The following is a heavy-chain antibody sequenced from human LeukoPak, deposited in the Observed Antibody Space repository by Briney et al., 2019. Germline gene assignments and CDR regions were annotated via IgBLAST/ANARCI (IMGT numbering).Heavy chain of an antibody. Sequence: SETLSLTCTVSGGSISSYYWSWIRQPPGKGLEWIGYIYYSGSTNYNPSLKSRVTISVDTSKNQFSLKLSSVTAADTAVYYCARQDDFWSGYYFFDYWGQGTLVTVSS. D-gene: IGHD3-3*01. CDR3: ARQDDFWSGYYFFDY. CDR2: IYYSGST. V-gene: IGHV4-59*08. J-gene: IGHJ4*02. CDR1: GGSISSYY.